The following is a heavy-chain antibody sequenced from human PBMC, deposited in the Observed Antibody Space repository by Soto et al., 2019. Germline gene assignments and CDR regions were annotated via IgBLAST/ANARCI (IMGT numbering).Heavy chain of an antibody. CDR1: GYSFTSYW. D-gene: IGHD2-15*01. Sequence: PGESLKISCKGSGYSFTSYWIGWVRQMPGKGLEWMGIIYPGDSDTRYSPSFQGQVTISADKSISTAYLQWSSLKASDTAMYYCASPTRGYCSGGSCYSSDEYFQHWGQGTLVTVSS. J-gene: IGHJ1*01. CDR3: ASPTRGYCSGGSCYSSDEYFQH. CDR2: IYPGDSDT. V-gene: IGHV5-51*01.